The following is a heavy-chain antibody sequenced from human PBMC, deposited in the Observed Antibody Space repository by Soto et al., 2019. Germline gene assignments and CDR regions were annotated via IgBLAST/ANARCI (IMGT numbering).Heavy chain of an antibody. Sequence: ESLKDSCQASGYKIGAYWIGWVRQMPGKGLEWVGVIYPGDSDTRYGPAFQGQVTISTDKSISTVYLQWSSLKASDTAIYYYARHEYKNPKMKYYYFYGLDVWGQGTTVTVSS. V-gene: IGHV5-51*01. CDR3: ARHEYKNPKMKYYYFYGLDV. D-gene: IGHD1-1*01. CDR1: GYKIGAYW. J-gene: IGHJ6*02. CDR2: IYPGDSDT.